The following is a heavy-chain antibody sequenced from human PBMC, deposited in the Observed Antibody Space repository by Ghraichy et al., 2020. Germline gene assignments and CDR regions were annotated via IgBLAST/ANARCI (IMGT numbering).Heavy chain of an antibody. D-gene: IGHD4-17*01. CDR1: GFAVSSNY. CDR3: ARDSTPGYGDYGYYYYYMDV. J-gene: IGHJ6*03. CDR2: IYSGAST. Sequence: GGSLRLSCAASGFAVSSNYISWVRQAPGKGLEWVSVIYSGASTYYADSVKGRFTISRDNSKNMVYLQMNSLRAEDTAVYYCARDSTPGYGDYGYYYYYMDVWGKGTTVTVPS. V-gene: IGHV3-53*01.